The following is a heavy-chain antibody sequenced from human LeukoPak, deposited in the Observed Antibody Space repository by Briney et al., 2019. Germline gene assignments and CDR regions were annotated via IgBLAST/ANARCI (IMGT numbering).Heavy chain of an antibody. CDR3: ASIKVAGEDY. D-gene: IGHD1-14*01. CDR1: GGSISSSSYY. J-gene: IGHJ4*02. CDR2: IYYSGST. V-gene: IGHV4-39*07. Sequence: SETLSLTCTVSGGSISSSSYYWGWIRQPPGKGLEWIGSIYYSGSTYYNPPLKSRVTISVDTSKNQFSLKLSSVTAADTAVYYCASIKVAGEDYWGQGTLVTVSS.